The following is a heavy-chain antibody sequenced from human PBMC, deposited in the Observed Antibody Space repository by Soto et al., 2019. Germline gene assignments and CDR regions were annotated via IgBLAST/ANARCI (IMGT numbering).Heavy chain of an antibody. CDR3: ARGLRDGYWGDFDY. J-gene: IGHJ4*02. Sequence: SETLSLTCTVSGGSISSYYWSWIRQPPGKGLEWIGYIYYSGSTNYNPSLKSRVTISVDTSKNQFSLKLSSVTAADTAVYYCARGLRDGYWGDFDYWGQGTLVTVSS. D-gene: IGHD5-12*01. V-gene: IGHV4-59*01. CDR2: IYYSGST. CDR1: GGSISSYY.